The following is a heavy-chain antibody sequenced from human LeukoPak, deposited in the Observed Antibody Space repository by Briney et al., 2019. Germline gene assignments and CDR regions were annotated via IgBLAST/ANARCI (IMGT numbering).Heavy chain of an antibody. D-gene: IGHD6-13*01. CDR1: GGSISSSSYY. Sequence: SETLSLTCTVSGGSISSSSYYWGWIRQPPGKGLEWIGEINHSGRTNYNPSLKSRVTISVDTSKNQFSLKLSSVTAADTAVYYCARAYSSSWYWNWFDPWGQGTLVTASS. V-gene: IGHV4-39*07. CDR3: ARAYSSSWYWNWFDP. J-gene: IGHJ5*02. CDR2: INHSGRT.